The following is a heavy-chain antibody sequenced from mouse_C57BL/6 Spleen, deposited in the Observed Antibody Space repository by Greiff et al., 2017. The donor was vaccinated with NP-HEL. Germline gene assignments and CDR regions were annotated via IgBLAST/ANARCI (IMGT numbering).Heavy chain of an antibody. D-gene: IGHD2-2*01. CDR1: GYTFTSYW. CDR3: ARKEGYGSVGAWFAY. CDR2: IDPNSGGT. V-gene: IGHV1-72*01. J-gene: IGHJ3*01. Sequence: QVQLQQPGAELVKPGASVKLSCKASGYTFTSYWMHWVKQRPGRGLEWIGRIDPNSGGTKYTEKFKSKATLTVDKPSSTAYMQLSSLTSEDSAVYYCARKEGYGSVGAWFAYWGQGTLVTVSA.